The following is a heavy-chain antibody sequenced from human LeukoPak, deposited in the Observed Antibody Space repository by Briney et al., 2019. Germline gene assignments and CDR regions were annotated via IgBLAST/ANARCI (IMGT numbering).Heavy chain of an antibody. V-gene: IGHV1-2*02. CDR3: ARVLEMATISNYFDY. CDR2: INPNSGGT. Sequence: ASVKVSCKASRYTFTGYYMHWVRQAPGQGLEWMGWINPNSGGTNYAQKFQGRVTMTRDTSISTAYMELSRLRSDDTAVYYCARVLEMATISNYFDYWGQEPWSPSPQ. D-gene: IGHD5-24*01. J-gene: IGHJ4*01. CDR1: RYTFTGYY.